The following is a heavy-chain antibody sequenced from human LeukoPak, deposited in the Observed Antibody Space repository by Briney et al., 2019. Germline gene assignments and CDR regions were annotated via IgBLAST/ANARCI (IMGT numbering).Heavy chain of an antibody. V-gene: IGHV4-59*08. CDR3: ARRGYGDYVGYFDY. CDR1: GGSISSYY. D-gene: IGHD4-17*01. Sequence: SETLSLTCTVSGGSISSYYWSWIRQPPGKGLEWIGYIYYSGSTNYNPSLKSRVTISVDTSKNQFSLKLSSVTAADTAVYYCARRGYGDYVGYFDYWGQGTLVTVSS. J-gene: IGHJ4*02. CDR2: IYYSGST.